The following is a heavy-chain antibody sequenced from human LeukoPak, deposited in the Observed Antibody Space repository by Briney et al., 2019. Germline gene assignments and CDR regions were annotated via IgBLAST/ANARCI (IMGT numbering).Heavy chain of an antibody. V-gene: IGHV4-31*03. J-gene: IGHJ5*02. CDR3: ARECRTQCIAEYGSGSHPLS. D-gene: IGHD3-10*01. CDR1: GGSISSGGYY. CDR2: IYYSGST. Sequence: SETLSLTCTVSGGSISSGGYYWSWIRQHPGKGLEWIGYIYYSGSTYYNPSLKSRVTISVDTSKNKFSLKLSSVTAADTAVYYCARECRTQCIAEYGSGSHPLSWGQGTLVTVSS.